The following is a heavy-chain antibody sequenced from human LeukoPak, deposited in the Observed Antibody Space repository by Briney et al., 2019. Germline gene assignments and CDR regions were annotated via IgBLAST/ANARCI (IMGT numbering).Heavy chain of an antibody. CDR2: IYYSGST. CDR1: GGSISSYY. J-gene: IGHJ4*01. D-gene: IGHD3-3*01. CDR3: ARSGFPLHLEWLPHFDY. Sequence: KPSETLSLTCTVSGGSISSYYWSWIRQPPGKGLEWIGYIYYSGSTNYNPSLNSRVTISVDTSKNQFSLKLSSVTAADTTVYYCARSGFPLHLEWLPHFDYWGQGTLVTVSS. V-gene: IGHV4-59*01.